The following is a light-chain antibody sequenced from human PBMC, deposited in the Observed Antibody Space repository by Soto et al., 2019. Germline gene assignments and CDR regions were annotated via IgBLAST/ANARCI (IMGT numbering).Light chain of an antibody. CDR2: GAS. CDR1: QSVDSTF. J-gene: IGKJ1*01. CDR3: QQYMSSLT. V-gene: IGKV3-20*01. Sequence: EIVLTQSPGSLSLSPGERATLSCRDSQSVDSTFFAWYQKKPGQAPRLLIYGASKRATGVPDRFSGSGSGTDFTLTISRLEPEDFAVYYCQQYMSSLTLEHGSKVEI.